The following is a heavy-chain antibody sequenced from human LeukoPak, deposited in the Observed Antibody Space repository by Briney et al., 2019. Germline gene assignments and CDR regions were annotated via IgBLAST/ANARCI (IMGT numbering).Heavy chain of an antibody. V-gene: IGHV3-9*01. CDR3: AKDIGQEEYYYGSGSYYTFDY. D-gene: IGHD3-10*01. CDR1: GFTFDDYA. Sequence: GGSLRLSCAASGFTFDDYAMHWVRQAPGKGLEWVSGICWNSGSIGYADSVKGRFTISRDNAKNSLYLQMNSLRAEDTALYYCAKDIGQEEYYYGSGSYYTFDYWGQGTLVTVSS. J-gene: IGHJ4*02. CDR2: ICWNSGSI.